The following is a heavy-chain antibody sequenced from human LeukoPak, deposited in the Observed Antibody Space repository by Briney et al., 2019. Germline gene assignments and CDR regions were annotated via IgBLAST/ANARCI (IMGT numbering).Heavy chain of an antibody. V-gene: IGHV4-34*01. CDR1: GGSFSGYY. CDR2: INHSGST. J-gene: IGHJ4*02. Sequence: SETLSLTCAVYGGSFSGYYWSWLRQPPGKGLEWIGEINHSGSTNYNPSLKSRVTISGDTSKNQFSLKLSSVTAADTAVYYCARRKREGTVPSFDYWGQGTLVTVSS. CDR3: ARRKREGTVPSFDY. D-gene: IGHD1-14*01.